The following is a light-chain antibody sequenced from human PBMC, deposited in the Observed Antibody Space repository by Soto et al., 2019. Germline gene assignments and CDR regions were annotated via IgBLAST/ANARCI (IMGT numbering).Light chain of an antibody. CDR3: QQYNNWYT. CDR2: DAS. J-gene: IGKJ2*01. CDR1: QSVSSN. V-gene: IGKV3-15*01. Sequence: EIVMTQSPATLSVSPGERATLSCRASQSVSSNLAWYQQKPGQAPRLLILDASTRAAGIPARFSGSGSGTEFTLTISSLQSEDFAVYYCQQYNNWYTFGQGTKLEIK.